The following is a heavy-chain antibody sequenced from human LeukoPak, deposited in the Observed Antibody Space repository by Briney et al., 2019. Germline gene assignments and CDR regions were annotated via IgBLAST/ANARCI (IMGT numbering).Heavy chain of an antibody. D-gene: IGHD3-22*01. CDR1: GGSISSGGYY. CDR2: IYYSGST. V-gene: IGHV4-31*03. CDR3: ARAPYYHDSSGYYYGQFDY. J-gene: IGHJ4*02. Sequence: SQTLSLTCTVSGGSISSGGYYWSWIRQHPGKGLEWIGYIYYSGSTYYHPSLKSRVTISVDTSKNQFSLKLSSVTAADTAVYYCARAPYYHDSSGYYYGQFDYWGQGTLVTVSS.